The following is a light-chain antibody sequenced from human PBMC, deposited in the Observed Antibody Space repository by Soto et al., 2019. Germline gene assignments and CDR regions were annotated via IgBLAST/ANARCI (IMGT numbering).Light chain of an antibody. Sequence: DIHLTQSPSTLSASVGDRVTVTCRASQSISTWLAWYQQKPGKAPMLLIYKASTLETGVPSRFSGSGSGTDFTLTISRLQPDDSATYYCQQYHSFSFTFGQGTKVDIK. CDR1: QSISTW. J-gene: IGKJ2*01. V-gene: IGKV1-5*03. CDR2: KAS. CDR3: QQYHSFSFT.